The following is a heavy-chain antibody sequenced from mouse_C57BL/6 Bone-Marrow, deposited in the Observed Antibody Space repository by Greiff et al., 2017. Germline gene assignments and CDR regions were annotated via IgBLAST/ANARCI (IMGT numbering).Heavy chain of an antibody. CDR3: TDRRVWFAY. J-gene: IGHJ3*01. CDR1: GFNIKDDY. V-gene: IGHV14-4*01. CDR2: IDPENGDT. Sequence: VQLQQSGAELVRPGASVKLSCTASGFNIKDDYMHWVKQRPEQGLEWIGWIDPENGDTEYASKFQGKATITADTSSNTAYLQLSSLTSEDTAVYYCTDRRVWFAYWGQGTLVTVSA.